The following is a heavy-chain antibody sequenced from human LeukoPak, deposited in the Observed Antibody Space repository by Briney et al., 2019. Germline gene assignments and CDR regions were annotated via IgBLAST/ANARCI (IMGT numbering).Heavy chain of an antibody. J-gene: IGHJ4*02. Sequence: SETLSLTCTVSGXSISRSSYFWGWIRQPPGKGLEWIGSIYYSGSTNGGSTYYNPSLKSRVTISVDTAKDQFFVILRSVTAADTAVYYCARRDPSGWYNYWGQGTLVTVSS. CDR1: GXSISRSSYF. V-gene: IGHV4-39*01. CDR3: ARRDPSGWYNY. CDR2: IYYSGSTNGGST. D-gene: IGHD6-19*01.